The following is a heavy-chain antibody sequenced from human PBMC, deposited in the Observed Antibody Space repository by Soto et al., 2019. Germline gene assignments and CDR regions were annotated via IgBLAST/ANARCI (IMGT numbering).Heavy chain of an antibody. CDR1: GFTFRDYG. D-gene: IGHD2-21*01. V-gene: IGHV3-23*01. CDR2: ISGSRVDT. J-gene: IGHJ1*01. Sequence: WGSLRLSCKASGFTFRDYGTIWVRQAPGKGLEWVAGISGSRVDTYYADSVTGHFIISRDNSKNTLYLQMNSLRVEDTDIYYCAKDRHGRGVWPEYFPHWGPGTRVTVSS. CDR3: AKDRHGRGVWPEYFPH.